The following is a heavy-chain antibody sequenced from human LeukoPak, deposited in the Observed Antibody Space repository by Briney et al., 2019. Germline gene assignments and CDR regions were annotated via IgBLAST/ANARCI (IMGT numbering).Heavy chain of an antibody. CDR1: GFTFSSYA. V-gene: IGHV3-23*01. Sequence: GGSLRLSCAASGFTFSSYAMNWLRQAPGKGLEWVSGIRDSGGSTYYADSVKGRFTISRDNSKNTLYLQMNSLRADDTALYYCAKGSGINHYNWFDPWGQGTLVSVSS. D-gene: IGHD6-13*01. CDR2: IRDSGGST. CDR3: AKGSGINHYNWFDP. J-gene: IGHJ5*02.